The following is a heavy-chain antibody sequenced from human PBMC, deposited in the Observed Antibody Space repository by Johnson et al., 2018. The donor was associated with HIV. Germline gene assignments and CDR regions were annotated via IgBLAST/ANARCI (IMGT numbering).Heavy chain of an antibody. J-gene: IGHJ3*02. CDR3: ARGQRATDI. V-gene: IGHV3-9*01. CDR1: GFTFDAYA. CDR2: VSWNNGSL. Sequence: VQLVESGGGLIQPGGSLRLSCAASGFTFDAYAMHWVRQAPGKGLEWVSGVSWNNGSLGYVDSVKGRFTISRDNAKNSVFLQMSSLRPEDTAIYYCARGQRATDIWGQGTMVTVSS.